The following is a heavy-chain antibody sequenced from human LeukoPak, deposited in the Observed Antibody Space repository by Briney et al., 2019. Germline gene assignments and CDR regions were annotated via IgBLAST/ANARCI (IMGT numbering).Heavy chain of an antibody. J-gene: IGHJ6*02. V-gene: IGHV3-11*06. Sequence: GGSLRLSCAASGFTFSDYYMTWIRQAPGKGLEWLSYISGSSTYTNYAGSVKGRFTISRDNAKNSLYLQMNRLRAEDTAVYYCAREGSILWFGELNYYYYGMDVWGQGTTVTVSS. CDR3: AREGSILWFGELNYYYYGMDV. D-gene: IGHD3-10*01. CDR2: ISGSSTYT. CDR1: GFTFSDYY.